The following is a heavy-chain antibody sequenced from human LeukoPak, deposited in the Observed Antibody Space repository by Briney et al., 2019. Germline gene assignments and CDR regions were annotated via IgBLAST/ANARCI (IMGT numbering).Heavy chain of an antibody. D-gene: IGHD3-10*01. V-gene: IGHV3-48*03. CDR3: ASREYYGSGSYRTRPYYYYGMDV. CDR2: IRSSGSTI. J-gene: IGHJ6*04. CDR1: GFTFSSYE. Sequence: GGSLRLSCAASGFTFSSYEMNWVRQAPGKGLEWVSYIRSSGSTIYYADSVKGRFTISRDNAKNSLYLQMNSLRAEDTAVYYCASREYYGSGSYRTRPYYYYGMDVWGKGTTVTVSS.